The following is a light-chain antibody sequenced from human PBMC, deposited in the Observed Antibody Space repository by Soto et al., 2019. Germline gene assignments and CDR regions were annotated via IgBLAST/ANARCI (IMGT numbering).Light chain of an antibody. CDR3: QQYADSPTWT. V-gene: IGKV3-20*01. J-gene: IGKJ1*01. CDR1: QSVSSSY. CDR2: GAS. Sequence: EIVLTQSPGTLSLSPGEGATLSCRASQSVSSSYLAWYQQKPGQAPRLLIYGASGRATGIPDRFSGSGSGTDFTLTISRLEPEDFAVYYCQQYADSPTWTFGQGTKVEGK.